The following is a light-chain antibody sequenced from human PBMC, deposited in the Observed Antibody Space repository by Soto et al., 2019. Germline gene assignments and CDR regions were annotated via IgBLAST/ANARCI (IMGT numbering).Light chain of an antibody. Sequence: DIPMTQSPSTLSASVGDRVTFTCRASQNIDNWLAWYQQKSGKAPKILIYKASYLESGVPSRFSGSGSGTEFTLTISGLQPDDFATYYCQHLRTFGQGTKVEIK. CDR1: QNIDNW. CDR2: KAS. CDR3: QHLRT. V-gene: IGKV1-5*03. J-gene: IGKJ1*01.